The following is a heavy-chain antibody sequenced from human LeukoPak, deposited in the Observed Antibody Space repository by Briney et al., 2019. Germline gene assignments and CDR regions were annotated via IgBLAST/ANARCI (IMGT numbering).Heavy chain of an antibody. V-gene: IGHV3-30*01. D-gene: IGHD3-22*01. CDR3: ARVPHSTSSGRYFDY. J-gene: IGHJ4*02. CDR2: ISYDGSNK. CDR1: GFTFSAYA. Sequence: GGSLRLSCAASGFTFSAYAMHWVRQAPGKGLEWVAVISYDGSNKYSADSMKGRITISRDNSKNTLYLQMNSLRAEDTAVYYCARVPHSTSSGRYFDYWGQGTLVTVSS.